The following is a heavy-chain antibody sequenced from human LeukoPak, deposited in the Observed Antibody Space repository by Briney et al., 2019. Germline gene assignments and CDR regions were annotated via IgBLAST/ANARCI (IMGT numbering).Heavy chain of an antibody. D-gene: IGHD6-13*01. CDR3: ARDVNGFSRTWYEY. CDR2: ITSSSSYI. CDR1: GFTLSSYN. J-gene: IGHJ4*02. V-gene: IGHV3-21*06. Sequence: GGSLTLSCAASGFTLSSYNMKGVRQAPGKGREGVSSITSSSSYIYYADSVKGRFTISRDSAENSLYLQMNSVRADDRALYYCARDVNGFSRTWYEYWGQGTLVTVSS.